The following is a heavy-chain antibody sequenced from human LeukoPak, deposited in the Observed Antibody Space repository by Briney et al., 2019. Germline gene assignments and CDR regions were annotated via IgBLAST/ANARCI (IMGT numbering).Heavy chain of an antibody. Sequence: GSLRLSCAASGFTFSSYWMSWVRQAPGKGLEWVANIKQDGSEKYYVDSVKGRFTISRDNAKKSLYLQMNSLRAEDTAMYYCARDSPWRDYHDYWGQGTLVTVSS. CDR1: GFTFSSYW. CDR3: ARDSPWRDYHDY. CDR2: IKQDGSEK. J-gene: IGHJ4*02. V-gene: IGHV3-7*03.